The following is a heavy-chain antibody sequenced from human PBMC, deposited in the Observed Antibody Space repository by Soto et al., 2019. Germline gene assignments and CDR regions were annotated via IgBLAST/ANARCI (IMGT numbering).Heavy chain of an antibody. J-gene: IGHJ6*03. CDR3: AKVGGDIVATILVPIDPYHMDV. D-gene: IGHD5-12*01. CDR2: ISGSGGST. Sequence: PGGSLRLSCAASGFTFSSYAMSWVRQAPGKGLEWVSAISGSGGSTYYADSVKGRFTFSRDNSKNTLYLQMNSLRAEDTAVYYSAKVGGDIVATILVPIDPYHMDVWGKGTTVTVSS. V-gene: IGHV3-23*01. CDR1: GFTFSSYA.